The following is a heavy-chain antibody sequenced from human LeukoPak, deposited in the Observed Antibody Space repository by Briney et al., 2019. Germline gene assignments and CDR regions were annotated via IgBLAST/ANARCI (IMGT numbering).Heavy chain of an antibody. J-gene: IGHJ4*02. D-gene: IGHD2-15*01. Sequence: GSLRLSCAASGFTFSSYAMSWVRQARGKGLEWVSAISGSGGSTYYADSVKGRFTTSRDNSKNTLYLQMNSLRAEDAAVYYCAKFEVAAMADYWGQGTLVTVSS. V-gene: IGHV3-23*01. CDR1: GFTFSSYA. CDR3: AKFEVAAMADY. CDR2: ISGSGGST.